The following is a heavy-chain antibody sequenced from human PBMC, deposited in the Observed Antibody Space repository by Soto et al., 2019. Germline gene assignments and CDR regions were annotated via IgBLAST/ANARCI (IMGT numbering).Heavy chain of an antibody. V-gene: IGHV3-48*02. CDR1: GFTFSSYS. CDR2: ISSSSSTI. Sequence: PGGSLRLSCAASGFTFSSYSMNWVRQAPGKGLEWVSYISSSSSTIYYADSVKGRFTISRDNAKNSLYLQMNSLRDEDTAVYYCAREGGWELYYYYGMDVWGQGTTVTVSS. CDR3: AREGGWELYYYYGMDV. J-gene: IGHJ6*02. D-gene: IGHD1-26*01.